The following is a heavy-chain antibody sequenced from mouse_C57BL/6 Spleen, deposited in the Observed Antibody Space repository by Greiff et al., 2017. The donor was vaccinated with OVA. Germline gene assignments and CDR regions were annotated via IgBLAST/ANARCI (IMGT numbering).Heavy chain of an antibody. CDR1: GYTFTSYG. CDR3: ARGVYGSSYHYYARDY. V-gene: IGHV1-81*01. D-gene: IGHD1-1*01. Sequence: VQLQQSGAELARPGASVKLSCKASGYTFTSYGISWVKQRTGQGLEWIGEIYPRSGNTYYNEKFKGKATLTADKSSSTAYMELRSLTSEDSAVYFCARGVYGSSYHYYARDYWGQGTSVTVSS. CDR2: IYPRSGNT. J-gene: IGHJ4*01.